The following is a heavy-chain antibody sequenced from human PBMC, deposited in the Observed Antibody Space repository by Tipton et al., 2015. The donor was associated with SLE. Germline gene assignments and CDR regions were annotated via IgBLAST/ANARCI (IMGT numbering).Heavy chain of an antibody. CDR2: IKQDGSGK. J-gene: IGHJ4*02. D-gene: IGHD3-22*01. CDR3: ARDRGPGYYDSSGYLY. CDR1: GSTFSSYW. Sequence: SLRLSCAASGSTFSSYWMSWVRQAPGKGLEWVANIKQDGSGKYYVDSVKGRFTISRDNAKNSLYLQMNSLRAEDTAVYYCARDRGPGYYDSSGYLYWGQGTLVTVSS. V-gene: IGHV3-7*01.